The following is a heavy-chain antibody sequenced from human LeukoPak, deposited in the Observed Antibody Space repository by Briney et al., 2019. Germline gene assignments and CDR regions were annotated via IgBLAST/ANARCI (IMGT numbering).Heavy chain of an antibody. V-gene: IGHV3-7*01. CDR1: GFTFSNYW. J-gene: IGHJ5*02. CDR3: AREISSWYRTEGRFDP. CDR2: IKQDGSEK. Sequence: QTGGSLRLFCAASGFTFSNYWMSWVRQAPGKGLEWVANIKQDGSEKHYVDSVKGRLTISRDNAKDSLYLQVNSLRAEDTAVYYCAREISSWYRTEGRFDPRGQGTLVTVSS. D-gene: IGHD6-13*01.